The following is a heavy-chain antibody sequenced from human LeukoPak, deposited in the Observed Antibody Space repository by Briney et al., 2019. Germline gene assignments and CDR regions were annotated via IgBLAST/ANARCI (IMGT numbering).Heavy chain of an antibody. D-gene: IGHD4-17*01. J-gene: IGHJ6*02. V-gene: IGHV4-31*03. Sequence: SETLSLTCTVSGGSISSGGYYWSWIRQHPGKGLEWIGYIYHSGSTYYNPSLKSRVTISVDTSKNQFSLKLSSVTAADTAVYYCARDRGSMTTVTTDYYYYGMDVWGQGTTVTVSS. CDR1: GGSISSGGYY. CDR3: ARDRGSMTTVTTDYYYYGMDV. CDR2: IYHSGST.